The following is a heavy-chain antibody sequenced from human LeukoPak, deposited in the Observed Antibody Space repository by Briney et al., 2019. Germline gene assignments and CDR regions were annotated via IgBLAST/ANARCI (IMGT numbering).Heavy chain of an antibody. J-gene: IGHJ4*02. V-gene: IGHV3-13*01. CDR1: GFTFSSYD. Sequence: GGSLRLSCAASGFTFSSYDMHWVRKATGKGLEWVSAIGTAGDTYYPGSVKGRFTISRENAKNSLYLQMNSLRAGDTAVYYCARAPRRYFYDSSGWYYFDYWGQGTLVTVSS. CDR3: ARAPRRYFYDSSGWYYFDY. D-gene: IGHD3-22*01. CDR2: IGTAGDT.